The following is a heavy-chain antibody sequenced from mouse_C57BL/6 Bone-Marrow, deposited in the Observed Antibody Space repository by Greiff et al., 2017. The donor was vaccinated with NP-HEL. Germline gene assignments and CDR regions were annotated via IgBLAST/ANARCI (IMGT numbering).Heavy chain of an antibody. J-gene: IGHJ2*01. CDR2: IDPSDSYT. V-gene: IGHV1-69*01. CDR1: GFNIKDDY. D-gene: IGHD1-1*01. Sequence: VQLQQSGAELVRPGASVKLSCTASGFNIKDDYMHWVKQRPGQGLEWIGEIDPSDSYTNYNQKFKGKSTLTVDKSSSTAYMQLSSLTSEDSAVYYCARNAVEREYYFDYWGQGTTLTVSS. CDR3: ARNAVEREYYFDY.